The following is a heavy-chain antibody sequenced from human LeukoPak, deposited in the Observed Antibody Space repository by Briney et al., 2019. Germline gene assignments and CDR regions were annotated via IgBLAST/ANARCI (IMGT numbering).Heavy chain of an antibody. V-gene: IGHV3-30-3*01. J-gene: IGHJ4*02. D-gene: IGHD6-6*01. CDR3: ARGRLYSSSWDY. Sequence: GGSLRLSCAASGFTFSSYAMHWVRQAPGKGLEWVAVISYDGSNKYYADSVKGRFTISRDNSKNTLYLQMNSLRAEDTAVYYCARGRLYSSSWDYWGQGTLVTVSS. CDR2: ISYDGSNK. CDR1: GFTFSSYA.